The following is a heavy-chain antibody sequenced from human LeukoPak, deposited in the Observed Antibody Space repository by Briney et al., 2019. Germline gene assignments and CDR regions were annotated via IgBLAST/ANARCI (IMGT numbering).Heavy chain of an antibody. CDR1: GFTFSDYY. V-gene: IGHV3-11*01. J-gene: IGHJ6*02. CDR2: ISSSGSTI. CDR3: AAYYDFWSGYSNYYGMDV. Sequence: GGSLRLSCAASGFTFSDYYMSWIRQAPGKGLEWVSYISSSGSTIYYADSVKGRFTISRDNAKNSLYLQINSLRAEDTAVYYCAAYYDFWSGYSNYYGMDVWGQGTTVTVSS. D-gene: IGHD3-3*01.